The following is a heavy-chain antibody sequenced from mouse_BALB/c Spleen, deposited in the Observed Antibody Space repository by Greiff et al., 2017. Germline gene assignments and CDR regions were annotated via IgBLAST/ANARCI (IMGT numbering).Heavy chain of an antibody. Sequence: QVQLKQSGPELVKPGASVKISCKASGYSFTSYYIHWVKQRPGQGLEWIGWIFPGSGNTKYNEKFKGKATLTADTSSSTAYMQLSSLTSEDSAVYFCARIYDYDVRYAMDYWGQGTSVTVSS. J-gene: IGHJ4*01. V-gene: IGHV1-66*01. CDR2: IFPGSGNT. CDR1: GYSFTSYY. CDR3: ARIYDYDVRYAMDY. D-gene: IGHD2-4*01.